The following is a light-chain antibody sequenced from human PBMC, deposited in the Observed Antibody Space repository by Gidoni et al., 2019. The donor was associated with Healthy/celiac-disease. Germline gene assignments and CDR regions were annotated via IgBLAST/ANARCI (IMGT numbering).Light chain of an antibody. Sequence: QSALTPPASVSGSPGQSITISCTGTSSDVGSYNLVSWYQQHPGKAPKLMIYEGSKRPSGVSNRFSGSKSGNTASLTISGLQAEDEADYYCCSYAGSSTFWVFGGGTKLTGL. J-gene: IGLJ3*02. V-gene: IGLV2-23*03. CDR3: CSYAGSSTFWV. CDR2: EGS. CDR1: SSDVGSYNL.